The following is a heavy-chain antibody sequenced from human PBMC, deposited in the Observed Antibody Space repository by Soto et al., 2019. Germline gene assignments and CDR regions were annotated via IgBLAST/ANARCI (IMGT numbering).Heavy chain of an antibody. V-gene: IGHV1-69*13. Sequence: SVKVSCKASGGTFSSYAISWVRQAPGQGLEWMGGIIPILGTANYAQKFQGRVTITADESTSTAYMELSSLRSEDTAVYYCARLQDIVVVPAAMPSYYGMDVWGQGTTVTVSS. D-gene: IGHD2-2*01. CDR3: ARLQDIVVVPAAMPSYYGMDV. CDR2: IIPILGTA. CDR1: GGTFSSYA. J-gene: IGHJ6*02.